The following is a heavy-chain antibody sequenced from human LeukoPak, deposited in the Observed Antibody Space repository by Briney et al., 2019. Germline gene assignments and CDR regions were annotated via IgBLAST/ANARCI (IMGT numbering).Heavy chain of an antibody. CDR3: ARHRWAVADTLHALHI. V-gene: IGHV4-39*01. CDR2: IYYSGST. CDR1: GDSISSTTYY. D-gene: IGHD6-19*01. Sequence: PSETLSLTCTVSGDSISSTTYYWGWIRQPPGKGLEWIGSIYYSGSTYYNSSLKSRVTISVDTSKNQFSLTLSSVTAADTAVYYCARHRWAVADTLHALHIWGQGTMVTVSS. J-gene: IGHJ3*02.